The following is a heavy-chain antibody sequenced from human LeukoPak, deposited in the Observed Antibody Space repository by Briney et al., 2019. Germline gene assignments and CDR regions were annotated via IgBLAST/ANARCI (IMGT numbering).Heavy chain of an antibody. V-gene: IGHV3-30*18. CDR3: AKGSTALVYYYFGMDV. Sequence: PGRSLRLSCAASGFTFSIFGMHWVRQAPGKGPEWVATISYDGSKIYYEDSVKGRFTISRDNSKNMFHLQMNSLRPEDTAIYYCAKGSTALVYYYFGMDVWGQGTTVTVSS. CDR1: GFTFSIFG. D-gene: IGHD5-18*01. J-gene: IGHJ6*02. CDR2: ISYDGSKI.